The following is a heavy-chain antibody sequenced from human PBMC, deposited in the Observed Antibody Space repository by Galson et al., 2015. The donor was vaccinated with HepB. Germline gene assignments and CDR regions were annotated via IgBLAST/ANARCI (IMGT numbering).Heavy chain of an antibody. J-gene: IGHJ6*03. V-gene: IGHV7-4-1*02. CDR3: ARSPLRFLDWLPFYDYYYMDV. D-gene: IGHD3-3*01. Sequence: SVKVSCKASGYTFTDYVVNWVRQAPGQGLEWMGWMNTNTGKPTYAPGFPGRFAFSLDTSVTTAYLQISSLETDDTAVYYCARSPLRFLDWLPFYDYYYMDVWGEGTTVTVSS. CDR2: MNTNTGKP. CDR1: GYTFTDYV.